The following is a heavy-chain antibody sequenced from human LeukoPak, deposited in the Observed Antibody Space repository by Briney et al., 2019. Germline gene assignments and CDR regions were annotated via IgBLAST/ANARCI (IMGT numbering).Heavy chain of an antibody. CDR2: INSDGSST. Sequence: PGGSLRLSCAASGFTFSSYAMSWVRQAPGKGLVWVSRINSDGSSTSYADSVKGRFTISRDNAKNTLYLQMNSLRAEDTAVYYCARYDSHYVDYWDQGTLVTVPS. CDR1: GFTFSSYA. V-gene: IGHV3-74*01. J-gene: IGHJ4*02. D-gene: IGHD1-1*01. CDR3: ARYDSHYVDY.